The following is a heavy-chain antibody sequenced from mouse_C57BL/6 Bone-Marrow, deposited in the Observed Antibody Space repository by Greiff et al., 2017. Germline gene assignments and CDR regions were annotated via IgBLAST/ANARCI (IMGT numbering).Heavy chain of an antibody. CDR3: ARLYYGSSYWYFDV. D-gene: IGHD1-1*01. V-gene: IGHV5-17*01. CDR2: LSSGSSTI. CDR1: GFTFSDYG. Sequence: EVQGVESGGGLVKPGVSLKLSCAASGFTFSDYGMHWVRQAPEKGLEWVAYLSSGSSTIYYADTVKGRFTISRDNAKNTLFLQMTSLRAEDTAMYYCARLYYGSSYWYFDVWGTGTTVTVSS. J-gene: IGHJ1*03.